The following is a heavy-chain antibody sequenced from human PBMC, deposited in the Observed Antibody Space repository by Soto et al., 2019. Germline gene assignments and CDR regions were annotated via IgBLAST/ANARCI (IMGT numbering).Heavy chain of an antibody. V-gene: IGHV4-59*01. CDR1: GASISSYY. CDR3: AKGRWARGTFDC. Sequence: PSETLSLTCTVSGASISSYYWSWIRQPPGKGLEWIGYIYYSGSTNYNPSLKSRVTISVDTSKNQFSLKLSSLSAAATAVYYFAKGRWARGTFDCWGQGTTVTVSS. CDR2: IYYSGST. D-gene: IGHD3-10*01. J-gene: IGHJ3*01.